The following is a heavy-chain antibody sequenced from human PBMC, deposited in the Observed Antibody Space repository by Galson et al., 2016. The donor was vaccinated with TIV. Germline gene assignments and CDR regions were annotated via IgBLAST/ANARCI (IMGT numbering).Heavy chain of an antibody. CDR3: ARVGGRQPMIVGLNPFDI. V-gene: IGHV4-61*09. Sequence: LTCTVSGDSISSGHYYWNWIRQPAGKGLEWIGHIYTSGSTSYNPSLKSRVTISLDTPKNQFSLKLTSVTAADTAIYYCARVGGRQPMIVGLNPFDIWGQGALVTVSS. CDR1: GDSISSGHYY. J-gene: IGHJ4*02. CDR2: IYTSGST. D-gene: IGHD3-22*01.